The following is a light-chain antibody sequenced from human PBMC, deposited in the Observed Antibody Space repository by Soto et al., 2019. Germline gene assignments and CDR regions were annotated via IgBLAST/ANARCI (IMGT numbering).Light chain of an antibody. CDR2: KIS. CDR3: MQATHVPRT. J-gene: IGKJ1*01. Sequence: DVVMTQTPLSSPVTLGQSASISCRSRQSVVHSNGNTYVNWLQQRPGQPPRLLIYKISNLYSGVPDRFRGSGARKDFTLKISRVASEDVGVYYCMQATHVPRTFGQGTKVEIK. CDR1: QSVVHSNGNTY. V-gene: IGKV2-24*01.